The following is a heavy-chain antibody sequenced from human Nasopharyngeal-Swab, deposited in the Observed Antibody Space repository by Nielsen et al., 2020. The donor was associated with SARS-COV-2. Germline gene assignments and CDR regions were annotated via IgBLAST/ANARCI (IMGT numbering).Heavy chain of an antibody. CDR1: GFTFSSYS. Sequence: GESLKISCAASGFTFSSYSMDWVRQAPGKGLEWVSSINSSSSYIYYADSVKGRFTISRDNAKNSLYLQMNSLRAEDTAVYYCARICPRPSCPDAFDIWGQGTMVTVSS. CDR3: ARICPRPSCPDAFDI. CDR2: INSSSSYI. J-gene: IGHJ3*02. V-gene: IGHV3-21*01. D-gene: IGHD2-15*01.